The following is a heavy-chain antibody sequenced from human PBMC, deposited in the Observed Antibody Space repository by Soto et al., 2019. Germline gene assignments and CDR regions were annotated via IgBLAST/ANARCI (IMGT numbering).Heavy chain of an antibody. Sequence: GESLKISCKGSGYSFTSYWIGWVRQMPGKGLEWMGIIYPGDSDTRYSPSFQGQVTISADKSISTAYLQMNSLRVEDTATYYCAGALENPYFYYGLNVWGQGTTVTVSS. D-gene: IGHD1-1*01. V-gene: IGHV5-51*01. J-gene: IGHJ6*02. CDR2: IYPGDSDT. CDR3: AGALENPYFYYGLNV. CDR1: GYSFTSYW.